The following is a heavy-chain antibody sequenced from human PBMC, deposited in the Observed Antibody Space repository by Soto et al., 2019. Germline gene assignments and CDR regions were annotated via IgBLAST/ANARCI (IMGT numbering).Heavy chain of an antibody. D-gene: IGHD1-26*01. Sequence: ASVKVSCKASGYTFTSYDINWVRQATGQGLEWMGWMNPNSGNTGYAQKFQGRVTMTRNTSISTAYMELSSLRSEDTAVYYCARDAKWELLLTRNFDYWGQGTLVTVSS. J-gene: IGHJ4*02. CDR3: ARDAKWELLLTRNFDY. CDR2: MNPNSGNT. CDR1: GYTFTSYD. V-gene: IGHV1-8*01.